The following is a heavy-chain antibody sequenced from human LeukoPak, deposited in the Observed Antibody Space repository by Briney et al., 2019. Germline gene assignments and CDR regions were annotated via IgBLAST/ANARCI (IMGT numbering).Heavy chain of an antibody. CDR1: GGSFSGYY. CDR2: INHSGST. V-gene: IGHV4-34*01. Sequence: PSETLSLTCAVYGGSFSGYYWSWIRQPPGKGLECMGEINHSGSTNYNPSLKSRVTISVDTSKNPFSLKLSSVTAADTAVYYCARRYGSIGYYDRSGRNYYFDYWGQGTLVTVSS. D-gene: IGHD3-22*01. CDR3: ARRYGSIGYYDRSGRNYYFDY. J-gene: IGHJ4*02.